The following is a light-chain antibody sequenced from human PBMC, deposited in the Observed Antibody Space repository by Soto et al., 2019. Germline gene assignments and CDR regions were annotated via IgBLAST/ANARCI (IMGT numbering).Light chain of an antibody. CDR3: NSYTGSSTYV. CDR1: SSDVGSYNR. V-gene: IGLV2-18*02. Sequence: QSALTQPPSVSGSPGQSVAISCTGTSSDVGSYNRVSWYQQPPGAAPKLMIYVVSNRPSGVPDRFSGSKSGNTASLTISGLQAEDEADYYCNSYTGSSTYVFGTGTKLTV. J-gene: IGLJ1*01. CDR2: VVS.